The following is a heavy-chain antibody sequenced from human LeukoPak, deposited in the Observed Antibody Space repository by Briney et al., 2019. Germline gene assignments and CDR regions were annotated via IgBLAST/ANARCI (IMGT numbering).Heavy chain of an antibody. CDR3: AREYYYDSSGYATSVDY. V-gene: IGHV4-59*12. D-gene: IGHD3-22*01. CDR1: GGSISSYY. J-gene: IGHJ4*02. CDR2: VYYSGNT. Sequence: SETLSLTCTVSGGSISSYYWGWIRQPPGKGLEWIGYVYYSGNTNYNPSLTSRLTISIDTSKNQFSLKLSSVTAADTAVYYCAREYYYDSSGYATSVDYWGQGTLVTVSS.